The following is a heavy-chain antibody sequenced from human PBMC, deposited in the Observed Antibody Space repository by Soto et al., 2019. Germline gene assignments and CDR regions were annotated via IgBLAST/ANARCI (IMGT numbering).Heavy chain of an antibody. CDR1: GITFSGYW. J-gene: IGHJ4*02. V-gene: IGHV3-74*01. Sequence: VPLVESGGGSVQPGGSLRLSCVASGITFSGYWMHWVRQVPGKGLVWVARVDSAGSGTSYADSVKGRFTISRDNAKNTLSLQMDSLRVEDTAVYYCATVFEHWGQGIPVTDSS. CDR2: VDSAGSGT. CDR3: ATVFEH.